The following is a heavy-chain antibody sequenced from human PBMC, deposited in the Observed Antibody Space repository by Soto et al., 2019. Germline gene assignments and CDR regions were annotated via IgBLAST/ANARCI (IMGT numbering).Heavy chain of an antibody. V-gene: IGHV1-69*13. Sequence: SVKVSCKASGGTFSSYAISWVRQAPGQGLEWMGGIIPIFGTANYAQKFQGRVTITADESTSTAYMELSSLRSEDTAAYYCASNLYYYDSSGYPQHWGQGTLVTVSS. J-gene: IGHJ1*01. CDR2: IIPIFGTA. CDR3: ASNLYYYDSSGYPQH. CDR1: GGTFSSYA. D-gene: IGHD3-22*01.